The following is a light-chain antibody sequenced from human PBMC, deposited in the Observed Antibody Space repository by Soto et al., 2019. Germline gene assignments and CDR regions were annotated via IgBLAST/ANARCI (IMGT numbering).Light chain of an antibody. CDR2: NAS. Sequence: GDRVIITCRASQSITTWLAWYQQKPGKAPNLLIYNASTLKSGVPSRFSDSGSGTEFTLTISSLQPDDFATYYCQQYDNESWTFGQGTKVEIK. J-gene: IGKJ1*01. CDR3: QQYDNESWT. CDR1: QSITTW. V-gene: IGKV1-5*03.